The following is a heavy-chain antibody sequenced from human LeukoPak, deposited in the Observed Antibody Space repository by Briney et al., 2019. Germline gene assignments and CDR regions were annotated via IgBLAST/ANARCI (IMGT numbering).Heavy chain of an antibody. Sequence: SETLSLTCTVSGGSIGSYYWSWIRQPPGKGLEWIGYIYYSGSTNYNPSLKSRVTISVDTSKNRFSLKLSSVTAADTAVYYCARGPTVTTGYWYFDLWGRGTLVTVSS. V-gene: IGHV4-59*01. J-gene: IGHJ2*01. CDR1: GGSIGSYY. CDR3: ARGPTVTTGYWYFDL. D-gene: IGHD4-17*01. CDR2: IYYSGST.